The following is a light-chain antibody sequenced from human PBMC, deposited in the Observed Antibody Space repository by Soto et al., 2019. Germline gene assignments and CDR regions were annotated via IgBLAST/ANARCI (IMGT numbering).Light chain of an antibody. CDR2: GAS. V-gene: IGKV3-20*01. J-gene: IGKJ4*01. CDR3: QQYVSSPHT. Sequence: EIVWTQSPGTLSLSPGERATLSCRASQSVSSSYLAWYPQKPGQAPRLLISGASSRATGIPDRFSGSGSGTDFHLTISRLEPEDFAVYYCQQYVSSPHTFGGGTKVEIK. CDR1: QSVSSSY.